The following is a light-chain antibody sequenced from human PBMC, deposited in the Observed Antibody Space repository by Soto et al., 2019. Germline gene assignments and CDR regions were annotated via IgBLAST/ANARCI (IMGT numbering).Light chain of an antibody. V-gene: IGKV3-15*01. Sequence: ELVMKPSPATLSVSPGERATLSCWASQSVSSNLAWYQQKSGQAPRLLMYGASTRASGIPARFSGSGSGTEFTLTISSLQSEDFAVYYCQQYDNWPRTFGHGTKVDI. J-gene: IGKJ1*01. CDR2: GAS. CDR1: QSVSSN. CDR3: QQYDNWPRT.